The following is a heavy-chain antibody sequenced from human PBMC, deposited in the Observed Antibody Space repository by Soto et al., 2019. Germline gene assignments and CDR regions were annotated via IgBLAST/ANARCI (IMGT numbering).Heavy chain of an antibody. V-gene: IGHV3-23*01. Sequence: EVQLLESGGGLVQPGGSLRISCAASGFDFSNYGMSWVRQAPGKGLEWASAISGTAHASYYATSVKGRFTTSRDNSNNPLDLHMTSQKCENTAVYLRVKDSPQPFADWGQGTLVTVSS. CDR2: ISGTAHAS. CDR3: VKDSPQPFAD. J-gene: IGHJ4*02. D-gene: IGHD3-3*02. CDR1: GFDFSNYG.